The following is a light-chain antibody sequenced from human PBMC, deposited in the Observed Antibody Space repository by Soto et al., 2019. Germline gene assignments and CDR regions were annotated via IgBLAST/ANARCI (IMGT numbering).Light chain of an antibody. V-gene: IGLV2-8*01. J-gene: IGLJ2*01. Sequence: QSALTQPPSASGSPGQSVTISCTGTSSDVGGYNYVSWYQQHPGKAPKLIIYEVSKRPSGVPDRFSGSKSGNTASLTVSGLQAEDEADYYCSSYAGRVVFGGGTKVTVL. CDR1: SSDVGGYNY. CDR3: SSYAGRVV. CDR2: EVS.